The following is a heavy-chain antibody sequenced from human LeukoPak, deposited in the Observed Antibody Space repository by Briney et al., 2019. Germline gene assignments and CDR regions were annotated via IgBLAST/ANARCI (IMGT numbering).Heavy chain of an antibody. V-gene: IGHV4-34*01. D-gene: IGHD1-26*01. Sequence: PSETLSLTCAVYGGSFSGYYWSWIRQPPGKGLDWIGEINHSGSTNYNPSLKSRVTISVDTSKNQFSLKLSSVTAADTAVYYCSRAYSGSSFPYHYYYYMDVWGKGTTVTVSS. J-gene: IGHJ6*03. CDR2: INHSGST. CDR1: GGSFSGYY. CDR3: SRAYSGSSFPYHYYYYMDV.